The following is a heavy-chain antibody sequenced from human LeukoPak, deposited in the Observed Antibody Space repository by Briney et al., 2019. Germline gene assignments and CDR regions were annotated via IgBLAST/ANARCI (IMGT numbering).Heavy chain of an antibody. J-gene: IGHJ5*02. CDR3: ARDQAARRNWNDGGDGFDP. Sequence: SVKVSCKASGGTVTNFAISWVRQAPGQGLEWVGGVIPLYGTSSYAHKFQGRVTITADDSTSTVYVELTSLRSEDTAVYYCARDQAARRNWNDGGDGFDPWGQGTLVTVSS. V-gene: IGHV1-69*13. CDR1: GGTVTNFA. D-gene: IGHD1-1*01. CDR2: VIPLYGTS.